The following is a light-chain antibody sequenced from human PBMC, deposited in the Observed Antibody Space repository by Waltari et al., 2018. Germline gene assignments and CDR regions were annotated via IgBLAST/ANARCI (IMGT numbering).Light chain of an antibody. J-gene: IGLJ2*01. CDR1: KLGDKY. CDR2: QDN. Sequence: SYELTQPPSVSVSPGQTARIACSGDKLGDKYACWYQQKPGQSPVMVIYQDNKRPSGIPERFSGSNSGNTATLTISGTQAMDEADYYCQAWDNSTVVFGGGTKVTVL. V-gene: IGLV3-1*01. CDR3: QAWDNSTVV.